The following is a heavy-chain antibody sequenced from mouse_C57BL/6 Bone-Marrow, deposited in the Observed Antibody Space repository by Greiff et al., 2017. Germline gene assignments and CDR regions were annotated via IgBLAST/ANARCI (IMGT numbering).Heavy chain of an antibody. V-gene: IGHV1-54*01. CDR3: ATHYYYGSSYEDY. Sequence: VQLQQSGAELVRPGTSVKVSCKASGYAFTNYLIAWVKQRPGQGLEWIGVINPGSGGTNYNEKFQGKATLTADKSSSTAYMQLSSLTSEDSAVYFCATHYYYGSSYEDYWGQGTTLTVSS. D-gene: IGHD1-1*01. CDR2: INPGSGGT. CDR1: GYAFTNYL. J-gene: IGHJ2*01.